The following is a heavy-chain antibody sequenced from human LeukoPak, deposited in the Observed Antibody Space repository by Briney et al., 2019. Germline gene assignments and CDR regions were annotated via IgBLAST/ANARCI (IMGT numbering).Heavy chain of an antibody. CDR3: ARESVAGAHYFHH. V-gene: IGHV1-2*02. D-gene: IGHD6-19*01. Sequence: ASVKVSCKASGYTFNGYYMHWVRQAPGQGLEWMGWINPNSGGTNYEQKFQGRVTLTRDTSISTAYMELSRLRSDDTAVYYCARESVAGAHYFHHWGEGTLVIVSS. CDR1: GYTFNGYY. CDR2: INPNSGGT. J-gene: IGHJ1*01.